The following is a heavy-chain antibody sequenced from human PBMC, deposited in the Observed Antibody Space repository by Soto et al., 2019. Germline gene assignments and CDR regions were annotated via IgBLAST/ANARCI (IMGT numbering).Heavy chain of an antibody. CDR2: ISAYNGNT. V-gene: IGHV1-18*04. D-gene: IGHD2-2*01. CDR1: GYTFTSYG. J-gene: IGHJ6*02. CDR3: ARDGPLPAATAARYYYYGMDV. Sequence: QVQLVQSGAEVKKPGASVKVSCKASGYTFTSYGISWVRQAPGQGLEWMGWISAYNGNTNYAQKLQGRLTMTTDTSTSTAYMELRSRRSDDTAVYYCARDGPLPAATAARYYYYGMDVWGQGTTVTVSS.